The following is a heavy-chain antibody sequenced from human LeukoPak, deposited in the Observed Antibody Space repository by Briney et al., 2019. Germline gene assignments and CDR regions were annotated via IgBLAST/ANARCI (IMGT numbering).Heavy chain of an antibody. D-gene: IGHD2-2*01. V-gene: IGHV4-34*01. J-gene: IGHJ4*02. CDR3: ARRISPGNNIVVVPAARAPIDYFDY. CDR1: GGSFSGYY. Sequence: SETLSLTCAVYGGSFSGYYWSWIRQPPGKGLEWIGEINHSGSTNYNPSLKSRVTISVDTSKNQFSLKLSSVTAADTAAYYCARRISPGNNIVVVPAARAPIDYFDYWGQGTLVTVSS. CDR2: INHSGST.